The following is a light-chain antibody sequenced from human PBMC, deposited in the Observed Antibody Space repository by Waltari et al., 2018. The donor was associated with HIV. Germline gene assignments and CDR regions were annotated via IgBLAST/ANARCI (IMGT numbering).Light chain of an antibody. CDR1: QSVLYNSNNTNY. CDR3: QQYYSNPPT. CDR2: WAS. Sequence: DIVMTQSPDSLAVSLGERATINCKSSQSVLYNSNNTNYLAWYQQKPGQPPKLLICWASTRESGVPGRFSGSGSGTDFTLTISSLQAEDVAVYYCQQYYSNPPTFGQGTKVEIK. J-gene: IGKJ1*01. V-gene: IGKV4-1*01.